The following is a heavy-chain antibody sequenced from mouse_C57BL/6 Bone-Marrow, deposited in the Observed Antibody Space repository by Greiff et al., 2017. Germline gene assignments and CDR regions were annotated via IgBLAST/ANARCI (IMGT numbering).Heavy chain of an antibody. CDR3: AKSSTFFYYFDY. V-gene: IGHV1-47*01. D-gene: IGHD5-1*01. Sequence: QVQLQQPGAELVKPGASVKLSCKASGYTFTTYPIEWMKQNHGKSLEWIGNFHPYNDDTKYNEKFKGKATLTVEKSSNTAYLELSRLTSDDSAVYYCAKSSTFFYYFDYWGQGTTLTVSS. CDR2: FHPYNDDT. CDR1: GYTFTTYP. J-gene: IGHJ2*01.